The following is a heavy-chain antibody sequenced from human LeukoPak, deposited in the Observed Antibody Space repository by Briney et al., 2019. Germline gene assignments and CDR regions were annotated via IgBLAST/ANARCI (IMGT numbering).Heavy chain of an antibody. V-gene: IGHV1-69*04. D-gene: IGHD2-21*02. J-gene: IGHJ6*02. Sequence: SVEVSCKASGGTFSSYAISWVRQAPGQGLEWMGRIIPIFGIANYAQKFQGRVTITADKSTSTAYMELSSLRSEDTAVYYCASSRRGVVVTAMDYYYGMDVWGQGTTVTVSS. CDR1: GGTFSSYA. CDR2: IIPIFGIA. CDR3: ASSRRGVVVTAMDYYYGMDV.